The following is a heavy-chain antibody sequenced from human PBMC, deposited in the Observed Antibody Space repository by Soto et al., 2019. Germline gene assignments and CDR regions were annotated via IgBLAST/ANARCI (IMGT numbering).Heavy chain of an antibody. CDR2: IIPIFGTA. Sequence: ASVKVSCKASGGTFSSYAISWVRQAPGQGLEWMGGIIPIFGTANYAQRFQGRVTITADESTSTAYMELSSLRSEDTAVYYCARRMSGYRYGNLSFDFWGQGTLVTGSS. D-gene: IGHD5-18*01. V-gene: IGHV1-69*13. J-gene: IGHJ4*02. CDR3: ARRMSGYRYGNLSFDF. CDR1: GGTFSSYA.